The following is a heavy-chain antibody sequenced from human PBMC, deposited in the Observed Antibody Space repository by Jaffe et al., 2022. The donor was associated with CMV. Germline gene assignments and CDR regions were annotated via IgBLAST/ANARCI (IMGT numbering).Heavy chain of an antibody. V-gene: IGHV2-5*02. CDR1: GFSLSTSGMA. CDR3: ASDTTTRKYFDY. Sequence: QITLKESGPMLVKPAQTLTLTCTFSGFSLSTSGMAVAWIRQPPGKALEWLALIYWDDDKRYSPSLGSRLTITKGTSKNQVVLRLTNLDPVDTATYYCASDTTTRKYFDYWGQGVRVTVSS. D-gene: IGHD2-2*01. J-gene: IGHJ4*02. CDR2: IYWDDDK.